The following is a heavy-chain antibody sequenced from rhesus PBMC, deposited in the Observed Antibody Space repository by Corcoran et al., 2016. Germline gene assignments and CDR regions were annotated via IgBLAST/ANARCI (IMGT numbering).Heavy chain of an antibody. CDR3: ARDGFWSSYYTGDFLDV. J-gene: IGHJ5-2*02. CDR1: GGSLSGYYY. V-gene: IGHV4-73*01. Sequence: QVKLQQWGEGLVKPSETLSLPCAAYGGSLSGYYYWCWIRQAPGTGRAWIGNIDGNSASTNYNPSLNNRVTISKDTSKNQFSLKLSSVTAADTAVYYCARDGFWSSYYTGDFLDVWGRGVLVTVSS. D-gene: IGHD3-3*01. CDR2: IDGNSAST.